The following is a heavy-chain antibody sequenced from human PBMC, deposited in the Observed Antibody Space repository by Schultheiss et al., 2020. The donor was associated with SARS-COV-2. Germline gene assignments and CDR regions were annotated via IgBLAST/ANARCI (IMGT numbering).Heavy chain of an antibody. CDR2: ITWNSGSI. CDR3: AKDKLGSSWSNWFDP. CDR1: GFTFDDYA. V-gene: IGHV3-9*01. Sequence: SLKISCAASGFTFDDYAMHWVRQPPGKGLEWVSSITWNSGSIGYADSVKGRFTISRDNAKNSLYLQMNSLRPEDTALYYCAKDKLGSSWSNWFDPWGQGTLVTVSS. J-gene: IGHJ5*02. D-gene: IGHD6-13*01.